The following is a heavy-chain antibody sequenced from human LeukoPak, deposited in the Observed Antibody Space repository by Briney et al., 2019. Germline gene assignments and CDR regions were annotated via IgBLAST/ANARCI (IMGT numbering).Heavy chain of an antibody. D-gene: IGHD1-26*01. V-gene: IGHV3-23*01. CDR2: INNSGEYT. Sequence: GGSLRLSCAASGFTSSNYAMRWVRQAPGKGLEWVSVINNSGEYTNYADSVRGRFTLSTDNTKNTMYLQMSSLRAEDTAIYYCAKFLGATSVTDDALDVWGQGTMVTV. CDR3: AKFLGATSVTDDALDV. CDR1: GFTSSNYA. J-gene: IGHJ3*01.